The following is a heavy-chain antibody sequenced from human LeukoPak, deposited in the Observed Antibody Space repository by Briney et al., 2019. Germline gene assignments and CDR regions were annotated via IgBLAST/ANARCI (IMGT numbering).Heavy chain of an antibody. V-gene: IGHV1-2*02. J-gene: IGHJ4*02. CDR3: ARTGYSSGWYPVPDY. CDR1: GYTFTGYY. Sequence: ASVKVSCKASGYTFTGYYMHWVRQAPGQGLEWMGWINPNSGGTNYAQKFQGRVTMTRDTSISTAYMELSRLRSDDTAVYYCARTGYSSGWYPVPDYWGQGTLVTVSS. CDR2: INPNSGGT. D-gene: IGHD6-19*01.